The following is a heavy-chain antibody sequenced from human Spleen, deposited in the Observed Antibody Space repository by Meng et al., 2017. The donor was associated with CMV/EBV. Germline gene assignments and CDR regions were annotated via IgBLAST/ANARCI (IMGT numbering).Heavy chain of an antibody. CDR1: GGTFSNYT. V-gene: IGHV1-69*08. Sequence: VKVSCKASGGTFSNYTINWVRQAPGQGLEWMGGIIPILGTTNHVQKFQGRVTINADKSTSTAYMELSSLNSEDTAVYYCARGEYQLPVHFHVMDVWGQGTTVTVSS. CDR3: ARGEYQLPVHFHVMDV. CDR2: IIPILGTT. D-gene: IGHD2-2*01. J-gene: IGHJ6*02.